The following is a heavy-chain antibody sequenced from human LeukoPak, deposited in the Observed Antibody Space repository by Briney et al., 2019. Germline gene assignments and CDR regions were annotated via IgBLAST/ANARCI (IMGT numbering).Heavy chain of an antibody. CDR1: GYTFTGYY. D-gene: IGHD3-10*01. CDR2: INPKSGGT. J-gene: IGHJ4*02. Sequence: GASVKVSCKASGYTFTGYYMHWVRQAPGQGLEWMGWINPKSGGTNYAQKFQGRVTMTRDTSISTAYMELSRLRSDDTAVYYCARGGGPITMVRGVIPLFDYWGQGTLVTVSS. CDR3: ARGGGPITMVRGVIPLFDY. V-gene: IGHV1-2*02.